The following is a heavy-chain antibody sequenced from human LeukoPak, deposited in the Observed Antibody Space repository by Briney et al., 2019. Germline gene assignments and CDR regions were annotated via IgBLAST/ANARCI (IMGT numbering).Heavy chain of an antibody. D-gene: IGHD6-13*01. CDR3: ARGSISWHPVMGFFDY. J-gene: IGHJ4*02. CDR1: GFTFSSYN. Sequence: GSLRLSCAASGFTFSSYNMDWVRQAPGKGLEWVSAISVSGNTYHADSVKGRFTISRDNSKNSLYLQMNSLRAEDTAVYYCARGSISWHPVMGFFDYWGQGTLVTVSS. CDR2: ISVSGNT. V-gene: IGHV3-21*01.